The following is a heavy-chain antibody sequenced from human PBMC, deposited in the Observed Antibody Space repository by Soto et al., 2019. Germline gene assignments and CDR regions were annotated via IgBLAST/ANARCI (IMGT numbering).Heavy chain of an antibody. Sequence: QVQLVQSGAEVKKPGASVKVSCKASGYTFTSYAMHWVRQAPGQRLEWMGWINAGNGNTKYSQKLQGRVTITRDTCASTAYMELSSLRSEDTAVYYCARAAVDGTILQFDYCGQGSLVTVS. D-gene: IGHD6-19*01. V-gene: IGHV1-3*01. CDR2: INAGNGNT. CDR1: GYTFTSYA. CDR3: ARAAVDGTILQFDY. J-gene: IGHJ4*02.